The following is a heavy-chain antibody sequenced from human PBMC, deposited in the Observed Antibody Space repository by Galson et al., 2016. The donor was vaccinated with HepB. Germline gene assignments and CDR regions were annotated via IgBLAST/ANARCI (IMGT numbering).Heavy chain of an antibody. D-gene: IGHD1-14*01. Sequence: TLSLTCTVSGYSISSDYFWGWIRQPPVKGLAWIGTIARSGNIHYNPSLKSRVTMSVGTSKNQFSLKLSSVTASDTAVYYCVTRNPSSASDYWGQGTLVTVSS. CDR1: GYSISSDYF. CDR2: IARSGNI. V-gene: IGHV4-38-2*02. J-gene: IGHJ4*02. CDR3: VTRNPSSASDY.